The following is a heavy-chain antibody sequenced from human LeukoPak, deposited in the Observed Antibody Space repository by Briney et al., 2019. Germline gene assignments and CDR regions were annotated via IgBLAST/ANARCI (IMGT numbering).Heavy chain of an antibody. J-gene: IGHJ4*02. V-gene: IGHV3-23*01. CDR2: ISGSGGST. CDR1: GFTFSSYA. D-gene: IGHD3-3*01. CDR3: AKAQIRYDVGGGPPHYFDY. Sequence: GGSLRLSCAASGFTFSSYAMSWVRQAPGKGLEWVSAISGSGGSTYYADSVKGRFTISRDNSKNTLYLQMNSLRAEDTAVYYCAKAQIRYDVGGGPPHYFDYWGQGTLVTVSS.